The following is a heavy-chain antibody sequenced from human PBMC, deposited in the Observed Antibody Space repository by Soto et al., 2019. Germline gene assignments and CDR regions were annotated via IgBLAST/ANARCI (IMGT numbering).Heavy chain of an antibody. CDR3: ASPYMGSSSSRYYYYGMDV. V-gene: IGHV3-30-3*01. D-gene: IGHD6-6*01. CDR1: GFTFSSYA. CDR2: ISYDGSNK. Sequence: PGGAVRVSCVAFGFTFSSYAMHWVRQAPGKGLEWVAVISYDGSNKYYADSVKGRFTISRDNSKNTLYLQMNSLRAEDTAVYYCASPYMGSSSSRYYYYGMDVWGQGTTVTVSS. J-gene: IGHJ6*02.